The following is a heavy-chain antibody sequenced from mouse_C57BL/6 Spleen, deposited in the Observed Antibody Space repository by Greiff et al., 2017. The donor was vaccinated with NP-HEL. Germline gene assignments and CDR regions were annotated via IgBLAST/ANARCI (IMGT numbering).Heavy chain of an antibody. CDR3: ARSDYGNYPDY. Sequence: VQLQESGAELVKPGASVKISCKASGYAFSSYWMNWVKQRPGRGLEWIGQIYPGDGDTNYNGKFKGKATLTADKSSSTAYMQLSSLTSEDSAVYFCARSDYGNYPDYWGQGTTLTVSS. CDR1: GYAFSSYW. CDR2: IYPGDGDT. V-gene: IGHV1-80*01. J-gene: IGHJ2*01. D-gene: IGHD2-1*01.